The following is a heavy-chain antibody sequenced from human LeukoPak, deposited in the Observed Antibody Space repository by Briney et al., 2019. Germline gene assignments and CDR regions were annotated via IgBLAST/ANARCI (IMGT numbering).Heavy chain of an antibody. CDR2: IYYTGST. Sequence: SETLSLTCTVSGGSISSGDYYWSWIRRPPGKGLEWTGYIYYTGSTYYNPSLKSRVTISVDTSKNQFSLKLSSVTAADTAVYYCAGKGGRDWGQGTLVTVSS. J-gene: IGHJ4*02. D-gene: IGHD2-15*01. V-gene: IGHV4-30-4*01. CDR1: GGSISSGDYY. CDR3: AGKGGRD.